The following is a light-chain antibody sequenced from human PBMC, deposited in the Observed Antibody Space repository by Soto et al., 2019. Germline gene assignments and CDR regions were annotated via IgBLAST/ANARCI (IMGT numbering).Light chain of an antibody. CDR3: QVWDSSSDHWV. CDR1: NIGSKS. Sequence: SSELTQPPSVSVGPGKTARITCGGNNIGSKSVHWYQQKPGQAPVLVIYYDSDRPSGIPERFSGSNSGNTATLTISRVEAGDEADYYCQVWDSSSDHWVFGGGTKLTVL. J-gene: IGLJ3*02. V-gene: IGLV3-21*04. CDR2: YDS.